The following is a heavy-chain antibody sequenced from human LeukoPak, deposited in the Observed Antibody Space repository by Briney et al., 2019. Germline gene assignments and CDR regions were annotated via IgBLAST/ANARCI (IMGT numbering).Heavy chain of an antibody. D-gene: IGHD3-10*01. V-gene: IGHV1-8*01. CDR3: ARIPPPRFGELVGGMDV. J-gene: IGHJ6*02. Sequence: ASVKVSCKASGYTFTSYDINWVRQATGQGLEWMGWMNPNSGNTGYAQKFQGRVTMTRNTSISTAYMELSSLRSEDTAVYYCARIPPPRFGELVGGMDVWGQGTTVTVSS. CDR2: MNPNSGNT. CDR1: GYTFTSYD.